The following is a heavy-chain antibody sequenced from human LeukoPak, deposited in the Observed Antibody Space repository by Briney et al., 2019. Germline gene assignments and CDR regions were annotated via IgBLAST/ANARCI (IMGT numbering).Heavy chain of an antibody. CDR2: ISGSGGST. CDR3: AKDGLIAARHWYYYYGMDV. D-gene: IGHD6-6*01. Sequence: GGSLRLSCAASGFTFSSYAMSWVRQAPGKGLEWVSAISGSGGSTYYADSVKGRFTISRDNSKNTLYLQMNSLRAEDTAVYYCAKDGLIAARHWYYYYGMDVWGQGTTVTVSS. J-gene: IGHJ6*02. CDR1: GFTFSSYA. V-gene: IGHV3-23*01.